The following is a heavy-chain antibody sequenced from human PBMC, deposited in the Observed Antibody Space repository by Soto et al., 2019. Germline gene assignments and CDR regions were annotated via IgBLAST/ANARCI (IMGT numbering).Heavy chain of an antibody. Sequence: QVQLVESGGGVVQPGRSLRLSCAASGFTFSSYGMHWVRQAPGKGLEWVAVISYDGSNKYYADSAKGRFTISRDNSKNTLYLQMNSLRAEDTAVYYCAKDRFRIAVAAPFDYWGQGTLVTVSS. V-gene: IGHV3-30*18. CDR3: AKDRFRIAVAAPFDY. J-gene: IGHJ4*02. CDR1: GFTFSSYG. CDR2: ISYDGSNK. D-gene: IGHD6-19*01.